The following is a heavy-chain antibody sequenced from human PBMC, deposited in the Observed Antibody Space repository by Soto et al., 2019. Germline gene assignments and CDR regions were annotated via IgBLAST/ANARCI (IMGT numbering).Heavy chain of an antibody. Sequence: GGSLRLSCAASGFTFSSYGMHWVRQAPGKGLEWVAVIWYDGSNKYYADSVKGRFTISRDNSKNTLYLQMNSLRSDDTAVYYCATRSPAFDYWGQGTLVTVSS. CDR3: ATRSPAFDY. CDR2: IWYDGSNK. CDR1: GFTFSSYG. V-gene: IGHV3-30*02. J-gene: IGHJ4*02.